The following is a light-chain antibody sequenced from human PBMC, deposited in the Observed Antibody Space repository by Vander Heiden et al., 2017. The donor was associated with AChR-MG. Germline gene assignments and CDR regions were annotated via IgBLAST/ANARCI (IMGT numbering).Light chain of an antibody. CDR1: SGHRTYA. CDR3: QTWGTGIRV. Sequence: QLVLTQSPSASASLGASVTLTCTLSSGHRTYAIAWHQQQPEKGPRYLMKVNSDGSHIKGDGIPDRFSGSSSGAERYLTISSLQSEDEGGYYCQTWGTGIRVFGGGTKLTVL. CDR2: VNSDGSH. J-gene: IGLJ3*02. V-gene: IGLV4-69*01.